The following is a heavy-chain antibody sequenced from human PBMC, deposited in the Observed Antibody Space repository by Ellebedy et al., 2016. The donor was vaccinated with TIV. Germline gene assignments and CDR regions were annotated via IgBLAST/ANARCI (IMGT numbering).Heavy chain of an antibody. CDR1: GYSFTSYW. CDR2: IYPGDSDT. Sequence: KVSCKGSGYSFTSYWIGWVRQMPGKGLEWMGIIYPGDSDTRYSPSFQGQVTISADKSISTAYLQWSSLKASDTAMYYCARVVVAATRDAFDIWGQGTMVTVSS. V-gene: IGHV5-51*01. J-gene: IGHJ3*02. CDR3: ARVVVAATRDAFDI. D-gene: IGHD2-15*01.